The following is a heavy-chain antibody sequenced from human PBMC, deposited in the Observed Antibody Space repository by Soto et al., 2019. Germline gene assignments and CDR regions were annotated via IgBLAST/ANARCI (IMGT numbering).Heavy chain of an antibody. D-gene: IGHD5-12*01. J-gene: IGHJ6*02. CDR3: ARDSRATNSGLPSGVYYYGMDV. CDR2: ISYDGSNK. CDR1: GFTFSSYA. V-gene: IGHV3-30-3*01. Sequence: QVQLVESGGGVVQPGRSLRLSCAASGFTFSSYAMHWVRQAPGKGLEWVAVISYDGSNKYYADSVKGRFTISRDNSKNTLYLQMNSLRAEDTAVYYCARDSRATNSGLPSGVYYYGMDVWGQGTTVTVSS.